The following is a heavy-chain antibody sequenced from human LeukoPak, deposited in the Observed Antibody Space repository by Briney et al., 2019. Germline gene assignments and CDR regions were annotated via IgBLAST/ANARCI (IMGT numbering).Heavy chain of an antibody. D-gene: IGHD3-10*01. CDR1: GFTFSSYD. CDR2: IGTAGDT. J-gene: IGHJ5*02. CDR3: ARGYYGSGSYEDWFDP. Sequence: GGSLRLSCAASGFTFSSYDMHWVRQATGKGLEWVSAIGTAGDTYYPGSVKGRCTISRENTKNSLYLQMNSLRTGDTAVYYCARGYYGSGSYEDWFDPWGQGTLVTVSS. V-gene: IGHV3-13*04.